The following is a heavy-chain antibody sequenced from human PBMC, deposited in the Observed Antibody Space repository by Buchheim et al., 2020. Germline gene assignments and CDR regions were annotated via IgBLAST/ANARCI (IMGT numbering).Heavy chain of an antibody. J-gene: IGHJ2*01. D-gene: IGHD2-21*02. Sequence: QVQLQESGPGLVKPSQTLSLTCTVSGGSISSGGYHWTWIRQHPGKGLEWIGFIYYSGTTYYNPSLKSRVTLSVETSKNQFSLKLSSVTAADTAVYYCARDLGNDSQGYFDLWGRGTL. V-gene: IGHV4-31*03. CDR3: ARDLGNDSQGYFDL. CDR2: IYYSGTT. CDR1: GGSISSGGYH.